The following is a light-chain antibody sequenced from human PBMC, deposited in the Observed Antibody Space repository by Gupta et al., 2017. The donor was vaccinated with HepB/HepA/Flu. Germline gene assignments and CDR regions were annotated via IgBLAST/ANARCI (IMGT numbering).Light chain of an antibody. V-gene: IGKV1-33*01. CDR1: QDISNY. CDR2: DTS. Sequence: DIQMTQSPSSLSASVGDRVTITCQASQDISNYLNWYQQKPGKAPKLLIYDTSNLQTGVPSRFSGSGFGTDFTLPISSLQPEDIATYYCQQFDNFPMTFGQGTRLEIK. CDR3: QQFDNFPMT. J-gene: IGKJ5*01.